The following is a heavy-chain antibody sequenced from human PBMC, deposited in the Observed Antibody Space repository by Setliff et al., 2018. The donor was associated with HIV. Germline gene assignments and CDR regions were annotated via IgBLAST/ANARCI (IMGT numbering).Heavy chain of an antibody. D-gene: IGHD3-10*01. V-gene: IGHV4-4*07. J-gene: IGHJ3*01. CDR3: ARARITMIGGRLEPYAFDR. CDR2: VHSTGTT. Sequence: SETLSLTCTVSSGSISTYYWSWIRQPAGEGPEYIGRVHSTGTTIYNPSLKSRVTMSVDASKNQLSLKLRPVTAADTAVYYCARARITMIGGRLEPYAFDRWGQGTKVTVSS. CDR1: SGSISTYY.